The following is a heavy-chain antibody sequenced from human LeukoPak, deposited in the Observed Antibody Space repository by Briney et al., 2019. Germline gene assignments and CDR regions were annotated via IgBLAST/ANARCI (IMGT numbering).Heavy chain of an antibody. CDR2: VYYRGST. V-gene: IGHV4-59*01. CDR3: ARGVGTTSNWFDP. Sequence: PSETLSLTCTVSGGSLSSYWSWIRQPPGKGLEWIGCVYYRGSTNYNPSLKSRLTISVDTSKNQFPLKLSSVHAADTAVYYCARGVGTTSNWFDPWGQGTLVTVSS. J-gene: IGHJ5*02. D-gene: IGHD1-1*01. CDR1: GGSLSSY.